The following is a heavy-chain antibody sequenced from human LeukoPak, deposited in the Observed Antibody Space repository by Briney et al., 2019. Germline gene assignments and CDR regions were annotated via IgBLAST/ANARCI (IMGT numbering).Heavy chain of an antibody. V-gene: IGHV1-69*13. Sequence: ASVKASCTASGGTFSSYAISWVRQAPGQGLEWMGGIIPIFGTANYAQKFQGRVTITADESTSTAYMELSSLGSEDTAVYYCARYGKEQPAFDYWGQGTLVTVSS. D-gene: IGHD4-17*01. J-gene: IGHJ4*02. CDR1: GGTFSSYA. CDR2: IIPIFGTA. CDR3: ARYGKEQPAFDY.